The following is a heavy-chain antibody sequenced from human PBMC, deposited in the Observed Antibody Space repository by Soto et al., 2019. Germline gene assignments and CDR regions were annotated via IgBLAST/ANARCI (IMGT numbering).Heavy chain of an antibody. D-gene: IGHD5-18*01. V-gene: IGHV3-23*01. J-gene: IGHJ3*02. Sequence: EVRLLESGGGLVQRGGSLRLSCAASQFTFSNYGMNWVRQAPGKGLEWVSGISGSGGSTYYADSVKGRFTISRDDSRNTLYLQMNSLRLEDTAVYYCVKPLDGYNYGYAFDIWGQGTMVTVSS. CDR2: ISGSGGST. CDR3: VKPLDGYNYGYAFDI. CDR1: QFTFSNYG.